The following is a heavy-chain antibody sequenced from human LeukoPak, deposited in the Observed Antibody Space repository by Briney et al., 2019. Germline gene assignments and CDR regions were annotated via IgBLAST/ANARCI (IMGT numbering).Heavy chain of an antibody. CDR1: GYSIRSGYH. CDR2: IYRSGIT. CDR3: ARVNWVVDY. D-gene: IGHD7-27*01. J-gene: IGHJ4*02. V-gene: IGHV4-38-2*01. Sequence: SETLSPTCAVSGYSIRSGYHWGWIRQPPGKGLEWIGSIYRSGITYYNPSLKSRVTISVDTSKNQFSLKVSSVTAADTAVYYCARVNWVVDYWGQGTLVTVSS.